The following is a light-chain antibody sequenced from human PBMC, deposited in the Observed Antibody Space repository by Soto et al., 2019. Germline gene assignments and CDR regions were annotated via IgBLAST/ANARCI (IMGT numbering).Light chain of an antibody. J-gene: IGKJ4*01. CDR1: QSISSW. CDR3: QQSASTPQT. CDR2: VAS. V-gene: IGKV1-39*01. Sequence: DSHMPQSPSTLSASVGDSVSITCRASQSISSWLAWYQQKPGKAPKLLINVASTLQSGVPSRFSGSGSGTDFTLAISSLQSEDFATYYCQQSASTPQTFGGGTKVDI.